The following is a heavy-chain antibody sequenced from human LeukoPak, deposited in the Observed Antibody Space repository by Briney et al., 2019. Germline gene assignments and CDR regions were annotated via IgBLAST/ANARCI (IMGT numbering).Heavy chain of an antibody. Sequence: GGSLRLSCAASGFTFSDYYMSWIRQAPGRGLEWVSYISSSSSYTNYADSVKGRFTISRDNAKNSLYLQMNSLRAEDTAVYYCARTSTRGYSYVDYWGQGTLVTVSS. J-gene: IGHJ4*02. CDR1: GFTFSDYY. V-gene: IGHV3-11*06. CDR3: ARTSTRGYSYVDY. D-gene: IGHD5-18*01. CDR2: ISSSSSYT.